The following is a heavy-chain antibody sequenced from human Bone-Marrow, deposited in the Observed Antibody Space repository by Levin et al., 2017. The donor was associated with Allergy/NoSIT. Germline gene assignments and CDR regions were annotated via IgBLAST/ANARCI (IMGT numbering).Heavy chain of an antibody. J-gene: IGHJ2*01. CDR2: ISADGSRA. CDR1: GLIFSNSW. V-gene: IGHV3-74*01. Sequence: LGESLKISCAASGLIFSNSWMHWVRQAPGKGPVWVSRISADGSRAYYADSVEGRFTISRDNAENTLYLQMDSLRAEDTAVYYCARDPGSASHDWYFDLWGRGTLVTVSS. D-gene: IGHD6-25*01. CDR3: ARDPGSASHDWYFDL.